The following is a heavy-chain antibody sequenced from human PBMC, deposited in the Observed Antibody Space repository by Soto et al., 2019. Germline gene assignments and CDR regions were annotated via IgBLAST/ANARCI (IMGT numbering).Heavy chain of an antibody. J-gene: IGHJ4*02. CDR1: VFTFISYA. Sequence: PGGSLRLSCASSVFTFISYAMHWVRQAPGKGLEWVAVISYDGSNKYYADSVKGRFTISRDNSKNTLYLQMNSLRAEDTAVYYCARTELMGYYYDSSGYGPFDYWGQGTLVTVSS. CDR2: ISYDGSNK. D-gene: IGHD3-22*01. V-gene: IGHV3-30-3*01. CDR3: ARTELMGYYYDSSGYGPFDY.